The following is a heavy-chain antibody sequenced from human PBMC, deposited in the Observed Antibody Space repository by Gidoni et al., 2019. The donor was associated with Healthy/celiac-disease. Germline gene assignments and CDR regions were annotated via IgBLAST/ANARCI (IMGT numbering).Heavy chain of an antibody. CDR2: IWYDGSKK. CDR1: GFTFSSYG. D-gene: IGHD6-13*01. CDR3: ARVSAAAGNNWFDP. Sequence: QVQLVESGGGVVQPGRSLRLSCAASGFTFSSYGMHWVRQAPGKGLEWVAVIWYDGSKKYYADSVKGRFTISRDNSKNTLYLQMNSLRAEDTAVYYCARVSAAAGNNWFDPWGQGTLVTVSS. J-gene: IGHJ5*02. V-gene: IGHV3-33*01.